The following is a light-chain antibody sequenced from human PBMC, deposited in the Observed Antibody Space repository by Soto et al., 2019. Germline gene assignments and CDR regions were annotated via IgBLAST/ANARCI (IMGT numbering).Light chain of an antibody. CDR1: SSDVGGYNF. Sequence: LTQPASVSGSPGQSITISCTATSSDVGGYNFVSWYQHHPGKAPKLIIYDVSNRPSGVSNRFSGSKSGNTASLTISGLQAEDEADYYCSSYTPSSTPFVFGTGTKVTVL. V-gene: IGLV2-14*03. J-gene: IGLJ1*01. CDR2: DVS. CDR3: SSYTPSSTPFV.